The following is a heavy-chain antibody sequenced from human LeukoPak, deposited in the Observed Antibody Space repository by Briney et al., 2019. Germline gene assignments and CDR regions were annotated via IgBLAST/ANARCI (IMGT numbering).Heavy chain of an antibody. J-gene: IGHJ5*02. CDR3: ARKVAAAGTNWFDP. Sequence: GASVKVSCKASGYTFTGYYMHWVRQAPGQGLEWMGGIIPIFGTANYAQKFQGRVTITTDESTSTAYMELSSLRSEDTAVYYCARKVAAAGTNWFDPWGQGTLVTVSS. D-gene: IGHD6-13*01. CDR1: GYTFTGYY. V-gene: IGHV1-69*05. CDR2: IIPIFGTA.